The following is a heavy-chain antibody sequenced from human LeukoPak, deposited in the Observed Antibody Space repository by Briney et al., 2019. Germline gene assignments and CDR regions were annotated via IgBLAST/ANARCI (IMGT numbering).Heavy chain of an antibody. V-gene: IGHV4-34*01. CDR2: INHSGST. CDR3: ARHFGFGELS. CDR1: GGSFSGYY. Sequence: SETLSLTCAVYGGSFSGYYWSWIRQPPGKGLEWIGEINHSGSTNYNPSLKSRVTISVDTSKNQFSLKLSSVTAADTAVYCCARHFGFGELSWGQGTLVTVSS. D-gene: IGHD3-10*01. J-gene: IGHJ4*02.